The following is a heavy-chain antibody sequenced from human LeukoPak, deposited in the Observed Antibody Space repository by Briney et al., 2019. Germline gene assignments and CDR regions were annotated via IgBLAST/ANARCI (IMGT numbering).Heavy chain of an antibody. J-gene: IGHJ4*02. D-gene: IGHD2-2*01. CDR1: GYSFTSYW. CDR3: SRLGGYCSSTSCYVEFDY. Sequence: GESLKISCKGSGYSFTSYWIGWVRQMPGKGLEWMGIINPGDSDTRYSPSFQGQVTISADKSISTAYLQWSSLKASDTAMYYCSRLGGYCSSTSCYVEFDYWGQGTLVTVSS. V-gene: IGHV5-51*01. CDR2: INPGDSDT.